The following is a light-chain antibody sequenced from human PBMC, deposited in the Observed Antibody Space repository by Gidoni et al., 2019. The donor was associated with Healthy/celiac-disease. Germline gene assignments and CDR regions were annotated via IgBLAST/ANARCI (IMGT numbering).Light chain of an antibody. CDR2: GAS. J-gene: IGKJ4*01. CDR1: QSVSSN. V-gene: IGKV3-15*01. CDR3: QQYNNWPPSLT. Sequence: EIVMTQSPATLSVSPGERATLSCRASQSVSSNLAWYQQKPGQAPRLLIYGASTRATGIPARFSGSGSGTEFTLTISSLQSEDFAVYYGQQYNNWPPSLTFXGXTKVEIK.